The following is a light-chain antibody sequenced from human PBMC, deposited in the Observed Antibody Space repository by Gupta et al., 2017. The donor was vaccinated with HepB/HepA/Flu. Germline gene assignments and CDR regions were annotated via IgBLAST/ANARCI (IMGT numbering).Light chain of an antibody. V-gene: IGLV1-51*02. J-gene: IGLJ2*01. CDR3: GTWDSSLSAL. CDR1: SSNIGNNY. CDR2: ENN. Sequence: QSVLTQPPSVSAAPGQKVTISCSGSSSNIGNNYVSWYQQLPGTAPKLLIYENNKRPAGIPGRFSGSESGTSATLGITGLQTGDEADYYCGTWDSSLSALFGGGTKLTVL.